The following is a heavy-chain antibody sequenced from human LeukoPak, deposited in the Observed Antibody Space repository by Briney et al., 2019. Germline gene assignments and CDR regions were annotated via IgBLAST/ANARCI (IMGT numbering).Heavy chain of an antibody. J-gene: IGHJ4*02. V-gene: IGHV3-30*18. Sequence: GGSLRLSCAASGFTFSSYGMHWVRQAPGKGLEWVAVISYDGSNKYYADSVKGRFTISRDNSKNTLYLQMNSLRAEDTAVYYCAKGLSGSHTYWGQGTLVTVSS. CDR1: GFTFSSYG. CDR2: ISYDGSNK. CDR3: AKGLSGSHTY. D-gene: IGHD1-26*01.